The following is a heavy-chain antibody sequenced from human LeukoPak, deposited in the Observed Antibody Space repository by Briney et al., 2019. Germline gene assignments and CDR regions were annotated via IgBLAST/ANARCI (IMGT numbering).Heavy chain of an antibody. Sequence: SETLSLTCTVSGGSISSYYWSWIRQPPGKGLEWIGYIYYSGSTNYNPSLKSRVTISVDTSKDRFSLKLNSVTAADTAVYYCARNPSSSSEPYYFDYWGQGTLVTVSS. CDR2: IYYSGST. CDR3: ARNPSSSSEPYYFDY. J-gene: IGHJ4*02. V-gene: IGHV4-59*01. D-gene: IGHD6-6*01. CDR1: GGSISSYY.